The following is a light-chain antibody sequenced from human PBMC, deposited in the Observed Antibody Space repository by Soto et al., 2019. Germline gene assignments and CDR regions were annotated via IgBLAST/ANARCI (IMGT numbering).Light chain of an antibody. J-gene: IGKJ2*01. CDR3: QHYGNSPGT. CDR2: GVS. Sequence: EIVLTQSPGTLSLSPGERATLSCRASQSVSSTHLAWYQQRPGQAPRLLIYGVSSRATGIPDRFSGSGSATDFTLTISRLEPEDFAVYYCQHYGNSPGTFGQGTKLEIK. V-gene: IGKV3-20*01. CDR1: QSVSSTH.